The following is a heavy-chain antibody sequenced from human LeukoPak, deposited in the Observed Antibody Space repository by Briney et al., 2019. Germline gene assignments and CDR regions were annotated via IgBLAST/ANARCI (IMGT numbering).Heavy chain of an antibody. CDR2: IYYSGST. J-gene: IGHJ4*02. D-gene: IGHD1-1*01. CDR3: ARAWNYVDY. Sequence: THTLSLTCTVSGGSISSGGYYWSWIRQHPGKGLEWIMYIYYSGSTYYNPSLKSRVTISVDTCKNQFSLKLSSVTAADTAVYYCARAWNYVDYWGQGTLVTVPS. CDR1: GGSISSGGYY. V-gene: IGHV4-31*03.